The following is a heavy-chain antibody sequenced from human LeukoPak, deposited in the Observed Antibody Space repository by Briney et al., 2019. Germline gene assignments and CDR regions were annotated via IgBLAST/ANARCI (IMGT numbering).Heavy chain of an antibody. CDR3: ARGPIVHYYMDV. J-gene: IGHJ6*03. CDR2: ISAYNGNT. Sequence: ASVTVSFKASVYTFTSYGISWVRQAPGQGLEWMGWISAYNGNTNYAQKLQGRVTMTTDTSTSTAYMELRSLRSDDTAVYYCARGPIVHYYMDVWGKGTTVTVSS. D-gene: IGHD2-15*01. V-gene: IGHV1-18*01. CDR1: VYTFTSYG.